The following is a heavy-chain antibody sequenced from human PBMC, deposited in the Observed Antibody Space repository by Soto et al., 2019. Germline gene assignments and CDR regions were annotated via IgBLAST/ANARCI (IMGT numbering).Heavy chain of an antibody. CDR2: INHSGST. CDR3: ARDITIFGVVIPPYYYYYMDV. Sequence: QVQLQQWGAGLLKPSETLSLTCAVYGGSFSGYYWSWIRQPPGKGLEWIGEINHSGSTNYNPSLKSRVTISVDTSKNQFSLKLSSVTAADTAVYYCARDITIFGVVIPPYYYYYMDVWGKGTTVTVSS. J-gene: IGHJ6*03. CDR1: GGSFSGYY. D-gene: IGHD3-3*01. V-gene: IGHV4-34*01.